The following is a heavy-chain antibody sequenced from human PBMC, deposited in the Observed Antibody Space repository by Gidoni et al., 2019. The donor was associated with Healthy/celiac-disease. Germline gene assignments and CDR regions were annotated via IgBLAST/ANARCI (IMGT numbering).Heavy chain of an antibody. V-gene: IGHV1-2*02. CDR2: INPNSGGT. D-gene: IGHD3-3*01. Sequence: QVHLVQSGPEVQKPGASVTVSCTASGSPFTGYYMHWVRQARGQGLEWMGWINPNSGGTNYAQKFQGRVTMTRDTSISTAYMELSRLRSDDTAVYYCAIPNTISIHYGMDVWGQGTTVTVSS. CDR3: AIPNTISIHYGMDV. J-gene: IGHJ6*02. CDR1: GSPFTGYY.